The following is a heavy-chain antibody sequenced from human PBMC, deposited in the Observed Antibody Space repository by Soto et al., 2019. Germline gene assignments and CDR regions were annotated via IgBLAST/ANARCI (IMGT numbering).Heavy chain of an antibody. V-gene: IGHV4-31*03. CDR3: ARARVLLWFGEPHENWFXP. J-gene: IGHJ5*02. CDR2: IYYSGST. D-gene: IGHD3-10*01. Sequence: SETLSLTCTVSGGSISSGGYYWSWIRQHPGKGLEWIGYIYYSGSTYYNPSLKSRVTISVDTSKNQFSLKLSSVTAADTAVYYCARARVLLWFGEPHENWFXPWGQGTLVTVSS. CDR1: GGSISSGGYY.